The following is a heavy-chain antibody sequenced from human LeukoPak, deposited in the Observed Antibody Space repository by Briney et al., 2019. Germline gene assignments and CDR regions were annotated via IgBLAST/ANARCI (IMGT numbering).Heavy chain of an antibody. V-gene: IGHV4-61*02. D-gene: IGHD6-13*01. CDR1: GGSISSGSYY. CDR2: IYTSGST. J-gene: IGHJ4*02. Sequence: TSETLSLTCTVSGGSISSGSYYWSWIRQPAGKGLEWVGRIYTSGSTNYNPSLKSRVTISVDTSKNQFSLKLSSVTAADTAVYCAAFSSSRPLDYWGQGTLVTVSS. CDR3: AFSSSRPLDY.